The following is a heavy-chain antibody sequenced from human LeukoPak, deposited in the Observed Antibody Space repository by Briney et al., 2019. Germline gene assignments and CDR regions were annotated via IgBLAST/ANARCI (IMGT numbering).Heavy chain of an antibody. J-gene: IGHJ4*02. V-gene: IGHV3-30-3*01. CDR2: ISYDGSNK. Sequence: QPGGSLRLSCAASGFTFSSYAMHWVRQAPGKGLEWVAVISYDGSNKYYADSVKGRFTISRDNSKNTLYPQMNSLRAEDTAVYYCARPGGGVVPAAIDYWGQGTLVTVSS. D-gene: IGHD2-2*01. CDR3: ARPGGGVVPAAIDY. CDR1: GFTFSSYA.